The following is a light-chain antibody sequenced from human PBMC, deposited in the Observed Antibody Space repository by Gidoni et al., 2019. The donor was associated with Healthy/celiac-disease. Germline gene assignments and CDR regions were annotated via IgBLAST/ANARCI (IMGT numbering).Light chain of an antibody. Sequence: DIQMTQSPSSLSAYVGDRVTITCRASQSISSYLNWYQQKPGNAPKLLIYAASSLQSGVPSRFSGSGSGTDFTLTISSLQPEDFATYYCQQSYSTPRTFGQGTKLEIK. CDR1: QSISSY. V-gene: IGKV1-39*01. CDR3: QQSYSTPRT. J-gene: IGKJ2*01. CDR2: AAS.